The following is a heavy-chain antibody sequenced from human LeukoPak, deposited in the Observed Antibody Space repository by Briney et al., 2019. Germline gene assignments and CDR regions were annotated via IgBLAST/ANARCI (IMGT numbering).Heavy chain of an antibody. Sequence: PSETLSLTCTVSGGSISSSSYYWGWIRQPPGKGLEWIGSIYYSGSTYYNPSLKSRVTISVDTSKNQFSLKLSSVTAADTAVYYCARRGIVGATAAFDIWGQGTMVTVSS. V-gene: IGHV4-39*07. D-gene: IGHD1-26*01. CDR1: GGSISSSSYY. J-gene: IGHJ3*02. CDR3: ARRGIVGATAAFDI. CDR2: IYYSGST.